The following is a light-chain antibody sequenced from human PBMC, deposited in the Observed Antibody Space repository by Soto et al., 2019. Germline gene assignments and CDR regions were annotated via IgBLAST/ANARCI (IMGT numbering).Light chain of an antibody. CDR3: QHLNGYPQT. CDR2: AAS. J-gene: IGKJ4*01. CDR1: QGISSY. V-gene: IGKV1-9*01. Sequence: IQLTQSPSSLSASVGDRVTITCRASQGISSYLVWYQQKPGKAPKLLIYAASTLQSVVPSRFRGSGSGTDFTLTIISLQPEDCATYYCQHLNGYPQTFGGGTKVEIK.